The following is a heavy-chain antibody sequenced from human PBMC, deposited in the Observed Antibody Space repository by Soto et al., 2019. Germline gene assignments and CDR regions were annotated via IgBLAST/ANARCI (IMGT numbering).Heavy chain of an antibody. Sequence: SETLSLTCAVYGGSFANYYWNWIRQPPGKGLEWIGEINYSGSTDYNPSLESRVTISVDTSKNQFSLNLSSETAADTAKKYWWRVGRYTSGWYLDYFDYWGQGTVVTVSS. D-gene: IGHD6-19*01. CDR2: INYSGST. CDR3: WRVGRYTSGWYLDYFDY. CDR1: GGSFANYY. J-gene: IGHJ4*02. V-gene: IGHV4-34*03.